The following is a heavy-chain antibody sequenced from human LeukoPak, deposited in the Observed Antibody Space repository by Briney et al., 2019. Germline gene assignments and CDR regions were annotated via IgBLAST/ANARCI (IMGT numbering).Heavy chain of an antibody. CDR1: GFTLSTYW. CDR2: IKSDGGT. Sequence: PGGSLRLSCAASGFTLSTYWVHWVRQAPGEGVVCVSRIKSDGGTNYADYVKGRLTISKDNAKKTVSLQMNSLRPEDTGVYYCARAPSEIGGYYPEYFRHWGQGTLVTVSS. D-gene: IGHD3-22*01. CDR3: ARAPSEIGGYYPEYFRH. V-gene: IGHV3-74*01. J-gene: IGHJ1*01.